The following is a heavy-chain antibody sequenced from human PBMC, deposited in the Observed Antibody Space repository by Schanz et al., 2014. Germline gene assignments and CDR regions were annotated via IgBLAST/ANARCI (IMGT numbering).Heavy chain of an antibody. Sequence: VRLVESGGGLVQPGGSLRLSCAASGFTFSTHAMSWVRQAPGKGLEWVSSISGDHRNTFYADSVKGRFTISRDNSKNTLYLQMNSLRAEDTAIYYCAKDAPYPFDLWGRGTLITVSS. CDR1: GFTFSTHA. CDR3: AKDAPYPFDL. V-gene: IGHV3-23*04. CDR2: ISGDHRNT. J-gene: IGHJ2*01.